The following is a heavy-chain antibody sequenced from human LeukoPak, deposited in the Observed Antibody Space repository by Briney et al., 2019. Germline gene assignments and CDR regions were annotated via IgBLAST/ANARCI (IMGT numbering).Heavy chain of an antibody. J-gene: IGHJ5*02. D-gene: IGHD2-15*01. Sequence: WGSLRLSCAASGFTFSSFEMNLVRRTSGKGLEWVSSISTSSSYIYYADSVRGRFTISRDNAKNSLYLQMNSLRAEDTAVYSCARGADGVSSNSRGWFDPWGQGTLVTVSS. CDR2: ISTSSSYI. CDR3: ARGADGVSSNSRGWFDP. V-gene: IGHV3-21*01. CDR1: GFTFSSFE.